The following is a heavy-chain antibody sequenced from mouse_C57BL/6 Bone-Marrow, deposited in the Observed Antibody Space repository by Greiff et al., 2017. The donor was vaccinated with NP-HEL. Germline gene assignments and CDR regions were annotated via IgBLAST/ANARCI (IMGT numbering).Heavy chain of an antibody. Sequence: VQLQQSGSELRSPGSSVKLSCKDFDSEVVPNAYMSWVRQKPGHGIDGIGGILPSIGRTIYGEKFEDKATLDADTLSNTAYLELNSLTSEDSAIYYCARRGNDGYYFPMDYWGQGTSVTVSS. V-gene: IGHV15-2*01. CDR3: ARRGNDGYYFPMDY. CDR2: ILPSIGRT. D-gene: IGHD2-3*01. CDR1: DSEVVPNAY. J-gene: IGHJ4*01.